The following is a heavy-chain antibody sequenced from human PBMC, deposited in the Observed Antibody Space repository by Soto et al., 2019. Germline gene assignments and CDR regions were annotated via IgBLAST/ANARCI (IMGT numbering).Heavy chain of an antibody. D-gene: IGHD3-10*01. J-gene: IGHJ3*02. V-gene: IGHV1-69*13. Sequence: SVKVSCKASGGTFSSYAISWVRQAPGQGLEWMGGIIPIFGTANYAQKFQGRVTITADESTSTAYMELSSLRSEDTAVYYCARDRARLTTLRYAFDIWGQGTMVTVSS. CDR3: ARDRARLTTLRYAFDI. CDR1: GGTFSSYA. CDR2: IIPIFGTA.